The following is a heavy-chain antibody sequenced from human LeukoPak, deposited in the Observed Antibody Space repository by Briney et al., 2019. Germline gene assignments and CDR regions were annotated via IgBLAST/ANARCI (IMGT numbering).Heavy chain of an antibody. Sequence: PSETLSLTCTVSGGSISSYYWSWIRQPPGKGLEWIGYIYCSGSTNYNPSLKSRVTISVDTSKNQFSLKLSSVTAADTAVYYCARVNLYYYYMDVWGKGTTVTVSS. V-gene: IGHV4-59*01. CDR1: GGSISSYY. D-gene: IGHD1-14*01. CDR2: IYCSGST. J-gene: IGHJ6*03. CDR3: ARVNLYYYYMDV.